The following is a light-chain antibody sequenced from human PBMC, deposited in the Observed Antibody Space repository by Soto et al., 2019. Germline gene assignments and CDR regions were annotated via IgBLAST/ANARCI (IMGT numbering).Light chain of an antibody. CDR3: QRYNTYPWT. V-gene: IGKV1-5*03. CDR1: QSIITW. CDR2: KAS. J-gene: IGKJ1*01. Sequence: DIQMTQSPSTVSAYVGDRVTITCRASQSIITWLAWYQQKPGKAPKLLIYKASTLESGVPSRFSGSGSGTEFTLTISSLQPDDFATYYCQRYNTYPWTFGPGTKVEIK.